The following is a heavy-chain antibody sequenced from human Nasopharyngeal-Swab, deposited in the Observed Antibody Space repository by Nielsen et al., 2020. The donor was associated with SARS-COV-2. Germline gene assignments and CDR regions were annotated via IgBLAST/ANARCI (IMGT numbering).Heavy chain of an antibody. J-gene: IGHJ3*02. V-gene: IGHV4-39*07. CDR1: GGSISSSSYY. Sequence: GSLRLSCTVSGGSISSSSYYWGWTRQPPGKGLEWIGSIYYSGSTYYNPSLKSRVTISVDTSKNQFSLKLSSVTAADTAVYYCARTVVVVTAIHGGDAFDIWGQGTMVTVSS. D-gene: IGHD2-21*02. CDR3: ARTVVVVTAIHGGDAFDI. CDR2: IYYSGST.